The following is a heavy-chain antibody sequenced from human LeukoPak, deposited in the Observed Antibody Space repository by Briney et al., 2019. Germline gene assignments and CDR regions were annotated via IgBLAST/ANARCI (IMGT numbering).Heavy chain of an antibody. CDR3: AREIYDSSGYYYEEENYYYGMDV. D-gene: IGHD3-22*01. J-gene: IGHJ6*02. CDR1: GFTFSDYY. V-gene: IGHV3-11*01. Sequence: PGGSLRLSCAASGFTFSDYYTSRIRQSPGKGLEWVSYISSSGSTINSADSVKGRFTISRDNAKNSLYLQMNSLRAEDTAVYYCAREIYDSSGYYYEEENYYYGMDVWGQGTTVTVSS. CDR2: ISSSGSTI.